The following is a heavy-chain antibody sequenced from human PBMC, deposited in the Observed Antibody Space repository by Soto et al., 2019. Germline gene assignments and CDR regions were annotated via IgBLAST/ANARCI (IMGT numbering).Heavy chain of an antibody. D-gene: IGHD2-15*01. CDR3: AADGLVAATRCGYLQH. V-gene: IGHV3-33*01. J-gene: IGHJ1*01. CDR1: GFTFSDYG. CDR2: IWYDGSGK. Sequence: VQLVESGGGVVQPGKSLTLSCAASGFTFSDYGMHWVRQAPAKGLEWVAVIWYDGSGKNHEDSVKGRFTISRDNSKNTLYLQMKSLPADDTAISYCAADGLVAATRCGYLQHWGQGTMVAVSS.